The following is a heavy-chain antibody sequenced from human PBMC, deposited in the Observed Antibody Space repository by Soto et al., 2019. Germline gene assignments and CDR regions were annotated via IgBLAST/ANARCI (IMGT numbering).Heavy chain of an antibody. Sequence: PGGSLRLSCAASGFSVTTNYMIWVRQAPGKGLEWVSVIYTNGGTKYADSVKGRFTISRDNAKNSLYLQMNSLRDEDTAVYYCASWGEVVDLDAFDIWGQGTMVTVSS. J-gene: IGHJ3*02. CDR3: ASWGEVVDLDAFDI. CDR1: GFSVTTNY. V-gene: IGHV3-66*01. CDR2: IYTNGGT. D-gene: IGHD3-22*01.